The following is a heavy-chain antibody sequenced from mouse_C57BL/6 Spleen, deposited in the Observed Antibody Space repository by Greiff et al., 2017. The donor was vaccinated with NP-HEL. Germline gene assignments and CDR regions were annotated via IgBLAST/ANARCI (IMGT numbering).Heavy chain of an antibody. D-gene: IGHD1-1*01. CDR2: IYPGDGDT. V-gene: IGHV1-82*01. CDR1: GYAFSSSW. Sequence: VKLQESGPELVKPGASVKISCKASGYAFSSSWMNWVKQRPGKGLEWIGRIYPGDGDTNYNGKFKGKATLTADKSSSTAYMQLSSLTSEDSAVYFCARENYYGSSYDYWGQGTTLTVSS. J-gene: IGHJ2*01. CDR3: ARENYYGSSYDY.